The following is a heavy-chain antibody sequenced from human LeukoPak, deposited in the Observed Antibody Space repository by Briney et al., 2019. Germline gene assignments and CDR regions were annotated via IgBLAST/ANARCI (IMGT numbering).Heavy chain of an antibody. CDR1: GGSISSYY. J-gene: IGHJ3*02. D-gene: IGHD6-13*01. CDR2: IYYSGST. V-gene: IGHV4-59*01. CDR3: ARVLSLAGIQSCDAFDI. Sequence: SETLSLTCTVSGGSISSYYWSWIRQPPGKGLEWIGYIYYSGSTNYNPFLKSRVTISVDTSKNQFSLKLSSVTAADTAVYYCARVLSLAGIQSCDAFDIWGQGTMVTVSS.